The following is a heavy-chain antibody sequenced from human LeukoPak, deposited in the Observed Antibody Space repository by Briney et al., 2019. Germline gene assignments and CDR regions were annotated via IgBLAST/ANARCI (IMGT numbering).Heavy chain of an antibody. CDR3: AKGDVVRGVIFDY. D-gene: IGHD3-10*01. J-gene: IGHJ4*02. CDR2: IGSSGSTM. V-gene: IGHV3-48*03. Sequence: GGSLRLSCAVSGFTFSSYEMNWVRQAPGKGLEWVSYIGSSGSTMYYADSVKGRFTISRDNSKNTLYLQMNSLRAEDTAVYYCAKGDVVRGVIFDYWGQGTLVTVSS. CDR1: GFTFSSYE.